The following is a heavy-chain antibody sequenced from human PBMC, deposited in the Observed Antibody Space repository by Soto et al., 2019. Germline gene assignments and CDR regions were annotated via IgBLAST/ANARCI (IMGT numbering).Heavy chain of an antibody. D-gene: IGHD3-10*01. Sequence: QVQLQESGPGLVKPSETLSLTCTVSGDSISRYYWSWIRLSPGKGLEWIGYIDYSGETNYNPSVKSRVTISVDRTKNQFSLKLSSVTAADTAVYYWARDQGGEFLKGSGMDVWGQGTTVTVSS. CDR2: IDYSGET. V-gene: IGHV4-59*01. J-gene: IGHJ6*02. CDR3: ARDQGGEFLKGSGMDV. CDR1: GDSISRYY.